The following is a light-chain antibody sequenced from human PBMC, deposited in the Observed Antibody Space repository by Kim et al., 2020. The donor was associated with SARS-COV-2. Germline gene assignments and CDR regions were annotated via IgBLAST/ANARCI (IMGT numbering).Light chain of an antibody. Sequence: ASVGDRVTITCRASQGISSYLVWYQQKPGKAPKFLIYAASTLQSVVPSRFSGSGSGTDFTLTISSLQPEDFASYYCQQFKSYPLTFGQGTRLEIK. CDR2: AAS. CDR1: QGISSY. CDR3: QQFKSYPLT. V-gene: IGKV1-9*01. J-gene: IGKJ5*01.